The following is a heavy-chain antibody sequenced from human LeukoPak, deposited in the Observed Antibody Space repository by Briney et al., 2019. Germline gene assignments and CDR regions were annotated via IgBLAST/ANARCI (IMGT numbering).Heavy chain of an antibody. Sequence: GGSLRLSCAASGFTFDDYAMHWVRQAPGRGLEWVSGISWNSGSIGYADSVKGRFTISRDNAKNSLYLQMNSLRAEDTALYYCAKDGAAAGNDAFDIWGQGTMVTVSS. CDR1: GFTFDDYA. CDR2: ISWNSGSI. V-gene: IGHV3-9*01. CDR3: AKDGAAAGNDAFDI. J-gene: IGHJ3*02. D-gene: IGHD6-13*01.